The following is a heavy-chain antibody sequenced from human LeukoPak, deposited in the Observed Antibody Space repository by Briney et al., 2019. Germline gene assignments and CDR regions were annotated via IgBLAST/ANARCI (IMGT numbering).Heavy chain of an antibody. Sequence: GGSLRLSCAASGFTFSSYAMSWVRQAPGKGLEWVSGISGSGDNTYYADSVKGRFTISRDNSKNTLFVQVNSLGTEDTAAYYCAKGSYYDSSGSFYFDYWGQGTLVTVSS. CDR2: ISGSGDNT. J-gene: IGHJ4*02. V-gene: IGHV3-23*01. CDR1: GFTFSSYA. CDR3: AKGSYYDSSGSFYFDY. D-gene: IGHD3-22*01.